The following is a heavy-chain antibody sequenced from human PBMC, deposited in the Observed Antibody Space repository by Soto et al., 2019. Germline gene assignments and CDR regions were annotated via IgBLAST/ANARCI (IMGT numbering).Heavy chain of an antibody. Sequence: ASVKVSCKASGYTFTGYDINWVRQATGQGLEWMGWMNPNSGNTGYAQKFQGRVTMTRNTSISTAYMELSSLRSEDTAVYYCARWPDGYYYYGMDVWGQGTTVTVSS. J-gene: IGHJ6*02. CDR1: GYTFTGYD. CDR2: MNPNSGNT. V-gene: IGHV1-8*01. CDR3: ARWPDGYYYYGMDV.